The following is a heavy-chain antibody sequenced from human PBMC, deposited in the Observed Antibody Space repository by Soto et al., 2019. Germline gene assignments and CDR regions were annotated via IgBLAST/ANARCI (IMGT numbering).Heavy chain of an antibody. CDR1: GFTFISYW. CDR2: MNEDGGTT. V-gene: IGHV3-74*01. CDR3: ASDLSGLADV. D-gene: IGHD3-9*01. J-gene: IGHJ6*02. Sequence: PGLSLRLSCAAYGFTFISYWMHWVRQAPGKGLVWVSRMNEDGGTTDYADSVKGRFTISRDNAKNTLYLQMNSLRVEDTAVYYCASDLSGLADVWGQGTTVTVSS.